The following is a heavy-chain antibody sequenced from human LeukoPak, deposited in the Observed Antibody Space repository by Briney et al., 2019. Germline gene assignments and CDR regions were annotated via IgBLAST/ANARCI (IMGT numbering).Heavy chain of an antibody. J-gene: IGHJ4*02. V-gene: IGHV1-46*01. D-gene: IGHD1-26*01. CDR1: GYTFTSYY. Sequence: ASVKVSCKASGYTFTSYYLHWVRQAPGQGLEWMGVINHSGGDTTYAQKFQGRVTMSRDTSTNTVYMDLSSLRSEDSALYYCARDREVGATQRCFDYWGQGTLVTVSS. CDR3: ARDREVGATQRCFDY. CDR2: INHSGGDT.